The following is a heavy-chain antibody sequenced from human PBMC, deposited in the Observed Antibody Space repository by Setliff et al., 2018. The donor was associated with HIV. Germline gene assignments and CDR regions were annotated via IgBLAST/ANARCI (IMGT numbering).Heavy chain of an antibody. J-gene: IGHJ4*02. D-gene: IGHD6-13*01. CDR3: AIGSSNWPHRPNNYYFDY. CDR2: FNAANGDT. Sequence: GASVKVSCKASGDTFTTYALHWVRQAPGQRLEWMGWFNAANGDTKSSQKFQGRVTITRDTSASTAYMEMSSLRSEDTGVYYCAIGSSNWPHRPNNYYFDYWGQGTPVTVSS. CDR1: GDTFTTYA. V-gene: IGHV1-3*01.